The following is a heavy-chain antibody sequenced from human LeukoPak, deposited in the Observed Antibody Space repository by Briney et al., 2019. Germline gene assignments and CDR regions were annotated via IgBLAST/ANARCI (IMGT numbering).Heavy chain of an antibody. D-gene: IGHD6-6*01. J-gene: IGHJ4*02. CDR2: IIPIFGTA. CDR1: GYTFTNYA. Sequence: GASVKVSCKASGYTFTNYAISWVRQAPGQGLEWMGGIIPIFGTANYAQKFQGRVTITADESTSTAYMELSSLRSEDTAVYYCASRGSSSGPVGYWGQGTLVTVSS. CDR3: ASRGSSSGPVGY. V-gene: IGHV1-69*13.